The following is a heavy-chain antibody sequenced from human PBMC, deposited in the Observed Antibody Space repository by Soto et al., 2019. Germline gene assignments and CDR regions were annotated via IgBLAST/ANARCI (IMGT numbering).Heavy chain of an antibody. V-gene: IGHV1-46*01. CDR3: AREYYDFWSGYWVPYYYYGMGV. CDR2: INPSGGST. Sequence: ASVKVSCKASGYAFTSYYMHWVRQAPGQGLEWMGIINPSGGSTSYAQKFQGRVTMTRDTSTRTVYMELSSLRSEDTAVYYCAREYYDFWSGYWVPYYYYGMGVWGQGTTVTVSS. J-gene: IGHJ6*02. D-gene: IGHD3-3*01. CDR1: GYAFTSYY.